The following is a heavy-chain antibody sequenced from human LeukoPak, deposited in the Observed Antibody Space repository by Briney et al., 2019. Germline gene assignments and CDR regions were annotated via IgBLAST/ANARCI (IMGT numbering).Heavy chain of an antibody. V-gene: IGHV4-34*01. CDR2: IDHSGST. CDR3: ARGGGNLLPFFDPKYYYYMDV. CDR1: GGYY. D-gene: IGHD3-9*01. J-gene: IGHJ6*03. Sequence: SETLSLTCAVYGGYYWSWVRQPPGKGLEWIGEIDHSGSTNYNPSLRSRVTVFLDTSKNQFSLKLRSVTAADTAVYYCARGGGNLLPFFDPKYYYYMDVWGKGTTVTVSS.